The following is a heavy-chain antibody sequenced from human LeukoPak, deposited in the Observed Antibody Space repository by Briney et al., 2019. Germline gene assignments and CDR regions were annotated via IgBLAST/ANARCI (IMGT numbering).Heavy chain of an antibody. V-gene: IGHV4-30-4*01. J-gene: IGHJ4*02. CDR3: ARGAYSYGLYYFDS. Sequence: SETLSLTCIVSAGSINSADYYRSWIRQPPGKGLEWIGYILYSGSTYYNPSLKSRLTISVDTSKNQFSLKLSSVTAADTAVYYCARGAYSYGLYYFDSWGQGTLVTVSS. CDR2: ILYSGST. D-gene: IGHD5-18*01. CDR1: AGSINSADYY.